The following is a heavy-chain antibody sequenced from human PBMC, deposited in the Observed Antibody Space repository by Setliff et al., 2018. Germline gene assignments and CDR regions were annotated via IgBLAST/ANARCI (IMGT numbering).Heavy chain of an antibody. CDR2: LNPRDGGS. J-gene: IGHJ4*02. Sequence: ASVKVSCKTSGYTFTDYSIHWLRQAPGQGLEWMGRLNPRDGGSHLPQRLKGRVTMTRDTSTSTAYMELRSLRFDDTAVYYCATWAPIAAAGFDYWGQGTLVTVSS. CDR1: GYTFTDYS. D-gene: IGHD6-13*01. CDR3: ATWAPIAAAGFDY. V-gene: IGHV1-2*06.